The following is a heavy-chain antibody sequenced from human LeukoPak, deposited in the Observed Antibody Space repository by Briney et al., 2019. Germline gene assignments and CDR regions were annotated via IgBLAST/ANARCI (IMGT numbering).Heavy chain of an antibody. Sequence: GGSLKLSCAASGFSFSSYAMSWVRQAPGKGLEWVSSISGSGDNTYYAESVKGRFTISRDNSKNTLFLQMDSLRAEETAVFYCAKPSGYTTGWFFDFWGQGNLVTVSS. CDR2: ISGSGDNT. D-gene: IGHD6-19*01. V-gene: IGHV3-23*01. J-gene: IGHJ4*02. CDR3: AKPSGYTTGWFFDF. CDR1: GFSFSSYA.